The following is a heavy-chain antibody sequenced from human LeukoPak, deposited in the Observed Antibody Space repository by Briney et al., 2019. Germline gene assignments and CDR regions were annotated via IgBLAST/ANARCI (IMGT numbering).Heavy chain of an antibody. J-gene: IGHJ3*02. CDR3: ARDIATTRAFDI. D-gene: IGHD1-26*01. V-gene: IGHV1-2*02. CDR1: GYTFTGYY. CDR2: INPNSGGT. Sequence: GASVKVSCKASGYTFTGYYMHWVRQAPGQGLEWMGWINPNSGGTNYAQKFQGRVTMTRDTSTSTVYMELSSLRSEDTAVYYCARDIATTRAFDIWGQGTMVTVSS.